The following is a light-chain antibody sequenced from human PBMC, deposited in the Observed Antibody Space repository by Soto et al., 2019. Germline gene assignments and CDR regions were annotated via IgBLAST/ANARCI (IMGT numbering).Light chain of an antibody. CDR2: DVS. Sequence: QSALTQPRSVSGSPGQSVTISCTGTRSDVGGYNYVSWYQQHPGKAPKLMIYDVSKRPSGVPDRFSGSKSGNTASLTISGLQAEDEADYYCCSYAGSYTFAVFGGGTKVTVL. J-gene: IGLJ2*01. CDR1: RSDVGGYNY. V-gene: IGLV2-11*01. CDR3: CSYAGSYTFAV.